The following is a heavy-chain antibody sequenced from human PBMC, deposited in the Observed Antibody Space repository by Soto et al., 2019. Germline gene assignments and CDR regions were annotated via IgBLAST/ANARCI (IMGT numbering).Heavy chain of an antibody. CDR2: IYWDGDD. D-gene: IGHD2-21*02. V-gene: IGHV2-5*02. J-gene: IGHJ4*02. Sequence: QITLKESGPTLVKPTQTLTLTCTFSGFALTSTGVGVGWFRQPPRKGLEWLAVIYWDGDDRYSPSLKSRISLTKDTSTNPVVIRIPNMDPVDTATYYCARVTASYDYWGQGTLVNVAS. CDR1: GFALTSTGVG. CDR3: ARVTASYDY.